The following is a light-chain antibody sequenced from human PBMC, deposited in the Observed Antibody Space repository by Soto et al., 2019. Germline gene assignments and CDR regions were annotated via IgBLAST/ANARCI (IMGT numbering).Light chain of an antibody. CDR2: AAS. J-gene: IGKJ1*01. V-gene: IGKV1-12*01. CDR1: QGISSW. Sequence: DIQMTQSPSSVSASXGDRVTMTCRASQGISSWLVWYQQKPGKAPKLLIYAASSLQSGVPSRFSGSGSRTDFTLTISGLQSDNIATYYRQPANSFPCTFGQRTKLNIK. CDR3: QPANSFPCT.